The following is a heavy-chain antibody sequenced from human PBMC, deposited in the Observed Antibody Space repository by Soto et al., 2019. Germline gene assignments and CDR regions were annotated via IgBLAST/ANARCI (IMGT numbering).Heavy chain of an antibody. J-gene: IGHJ4*02. D-gene: IGHD1-7*01. V-gene: IGHV3-72*01. CDR1: GFTFSDYY. CDR3: GRSMPGTTSFDY. CDR2: SRDKGNSYST. Sequence: EVHLVESGGGLVQPGGSLRLSCAGSGFTFSDYYIDWVRQAPGKGLEWVGRSRDKGNSYSTHYAAFVKGRFTVSRDASKNSVYLQMNSLKAEDTALYYCGRSMPGTTSFDYWGQGTLVTVSS.